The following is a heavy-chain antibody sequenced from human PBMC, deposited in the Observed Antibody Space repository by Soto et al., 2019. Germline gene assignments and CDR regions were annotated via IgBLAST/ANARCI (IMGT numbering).Heavy chain of an antibody. CDR2: ISWNSGSI. D-gene: IGHD6-13*01. V-gene: IGHV3-9*01. CDR1: GFTFDDYA. Sequence: GGSLRLSCAASGFTFDDYAMHWVRQAPGKGLEWVSGISWNSGSIGYADSVKGRFTISRDNAKNSLYLQMNSLRAEDTALYYCAGEEYSSSWYRPYWGQGTLVTVSS. CDR3: AGEEYSSSWYRPY. J-gene: IGHJ4*02.